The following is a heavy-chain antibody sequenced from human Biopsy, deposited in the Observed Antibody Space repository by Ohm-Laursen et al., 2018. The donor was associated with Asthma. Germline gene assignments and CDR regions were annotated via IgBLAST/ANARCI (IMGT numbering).Heavy chain of an antibody. D-gene: IGHD4-17*01. CDR1: EFSVSSSY. Sequence: SRRLSCAASEFSVSSSYMSWIRQAPGKGLEWVSVIYNDGRAYYADSVKGRFTVSRDNSKNTLFLQMNSLRAEDTAVYYCTRTTTVTTTYAMDVWGRGTTVTVSS. CDR3: TRTTTVTTTYAMDV. J-gene: IGHJ6*02. V-gene: IGHV3-53*01. CDR2: IYNDGRA.